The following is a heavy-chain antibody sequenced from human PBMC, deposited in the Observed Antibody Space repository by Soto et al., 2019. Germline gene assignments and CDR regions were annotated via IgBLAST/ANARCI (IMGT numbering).Heavy chain of an antibody. CDR1: GFTFSTYT. J-gene: IGHJ4*02. CDR3: AREEWLNFDS. V-gene: IGHV3-30*04. CDR2: ISFDGSNE. D-gene: IGHD2-8*01. Sequence: QVQLVESGGRVVQPGRSLRLSCAASGFTFSTYTVHWVRQAPGKGLEWVGVISFDGSNEYYADSVKGRFSISRDNSKNTLYLQMNSLRAEDTAVYYCAREEWLNFDSWGQGTLVTVSS.